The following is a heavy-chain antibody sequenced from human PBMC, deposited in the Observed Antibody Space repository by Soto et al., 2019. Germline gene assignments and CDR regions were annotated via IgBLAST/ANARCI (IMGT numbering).Heavy chain of an antibody. Sequence: SETLSLTCTVSGGSISSSSYYWGWIRQPPGKGLEWIGSIYYSGSTYYNPSLKSRVTISVDTSKNQFSLKLSSVTAADTAVYYCASPSIYYYYYGMDVWGQGTTVTVSS. V-gene: IGHV4-39*01. CDR2: IYYSGST. J-gene: IGHJ6*02. CDR1: GGSISSSSYY. CDR3: ASPSIYYYYYGMDV.